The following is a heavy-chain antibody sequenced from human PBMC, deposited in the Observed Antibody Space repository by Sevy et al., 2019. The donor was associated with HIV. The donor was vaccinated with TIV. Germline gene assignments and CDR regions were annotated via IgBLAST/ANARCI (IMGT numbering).Heavy chain of an antibody. CDR2: ITGNGGST. V-gene: IGHV3-23*01. CDR1: GFTFRSYA. CDR3: AKDLAYESSGYHDY. D-gene: IGHD3-22*01. J-gene: IGHJ4*02. Sequence: GGSLRLSCSASGFTFRSYAMNWVRQAPGKGLEWVSAITGNGGSTYYADSVKSRFTISRDNSKSTLYLQMNSLRAEDTALYYCAKDLAYESSGYHDYWGQGTLVTVSS.